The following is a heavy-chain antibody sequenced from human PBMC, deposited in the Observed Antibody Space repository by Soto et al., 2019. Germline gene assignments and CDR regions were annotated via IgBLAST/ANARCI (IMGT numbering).Heavy chain of an antibody. D-gene: IGHD6-13*01. CDR3: AKGRGRYSSSWYLYYYGMDV. V-gene: IGHV3-23*01. Sequence: GRSLRVPWAAFEFTFSNHAISWVIKAPGKGLEWVSASSGSGGSTYYADSVKGRFTISRDNSKNTLYLQMNSLRAEDTAVYYCAKGRGRYSSSWYLYYYGMDVWGQGTTVTVSS. CDR2: SSGSGGST. CDR1: EFTFSNHA. J-gene: IGHJ6*02.